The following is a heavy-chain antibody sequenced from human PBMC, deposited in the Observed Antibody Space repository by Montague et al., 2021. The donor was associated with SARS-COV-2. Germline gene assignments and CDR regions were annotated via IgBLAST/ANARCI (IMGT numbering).Heavy chain of an antibody. D-gene: IGHD2-8*01. CDR2: MYYSGST. CDR3: ARVARYCTNGVCQTYSYYGLDV. V-gene: IGHV4-59*01. Sequence: SETLSLTCIVSGGSTNYYYWSWIRQPPGKGLEWIGYMYYSGSTNYNTSLKSRVTMSIDRSKNQFSLKLRSVTAADTAVYYCARVARYCTNGVCQTYSYYGLDVWGQGTTVTVSS. J-gene: IGHJ6*02. CDR1: GGSTNYYY.